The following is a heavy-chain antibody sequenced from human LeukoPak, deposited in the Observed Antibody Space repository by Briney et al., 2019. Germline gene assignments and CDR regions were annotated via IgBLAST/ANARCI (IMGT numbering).Heavy chain of an antibody. J-gene: IGHJ4*02. D-gene: IGHD1-26*01. CDR1: GYTFTGYY. Sequence: ASVKVSCKASGYTFTGYYMHWVRQAPGQGLEWMGWINPNSGGTNYAQKFQGRVTMTRDTSISTAYMELSRLRSDDTAVYYCAKTIAKWELTTFDYWGQGTLVTVSS. CDR3: AKTIAKWELTTFDY. V-gene: IGHV1-2*02. CDR2: INPNSGGT.